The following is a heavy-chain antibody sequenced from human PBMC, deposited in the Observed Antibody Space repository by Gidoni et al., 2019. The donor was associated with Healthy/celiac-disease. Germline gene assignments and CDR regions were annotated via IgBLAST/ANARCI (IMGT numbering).Heavy chain of an antibody. CDR2: INSDGSST. CDR3: NLQPVGYYYYYGMDV. CDR1: GFTFSSYW. J-gene: IGHJ6*02. D-gene: IGHD1-26*01. Sequence: EVQLVESGGGLVQPGGSLRVSCAASGFTFSSYWMHWVRQAPGKGLVWVSRINSDGSSTSYADSVKGRFTISRDNAKNTLYLQMNSLRAEDTAVYYCNLQPVGYYYYYGMDVWGQGTTVTVSS. V-gene: IGHV3-74*01.